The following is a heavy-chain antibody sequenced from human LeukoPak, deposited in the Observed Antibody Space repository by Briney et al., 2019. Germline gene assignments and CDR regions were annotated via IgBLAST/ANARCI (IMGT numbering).Heavy chain of an antibody. J-gene: IGHJ4*02. V-gene: IGHV1-2*02. CDR2: INPNSGGT. Sequence: ASVKVSCKASGYTFTDYYMHWVRHAPGQGLEWMGWINPNSGGTDYAQKFQGRVTMTRDASISTAYMELSRLRSDDTAVYYCARDFCGGDCLGDYWGQGTLVTVSS. CDR3: ARDFCGGDCLGDY. D-gene: IGHD2-21*02. CDR1: GYTFTDYY.